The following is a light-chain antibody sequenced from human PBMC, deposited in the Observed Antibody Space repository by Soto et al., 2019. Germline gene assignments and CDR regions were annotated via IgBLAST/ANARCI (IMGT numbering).Light chain of an antibody. CDR2: GNN. V-gene: IGLV1-40*01. CDR1: SSNIGSNH. J-gene: IGLJ3*02. Sequence: QSVLTQPPSASETPGQRVTISCSGSSSNIGSNHVYWYQHLPGTAPKLLIYGNNNRPSGVPDRISGSNSGTSASLAITGLQAEDEADYYCQSFDSSLSGWVFGGGTQLTVL. CDR3: QSFDSSLSGWV.